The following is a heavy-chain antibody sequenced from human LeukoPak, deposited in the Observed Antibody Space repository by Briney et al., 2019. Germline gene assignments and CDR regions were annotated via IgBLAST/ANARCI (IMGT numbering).Heavy chain of an antibody. CDR2: ISGDGGTT. J-gene: IGHJ4*02. D-gene: IGHD2-21*01. CDR3: AKDGED. CDR1: GFTFDDNA. V-gene: IGHV3-43*02. Sequence: GGSLRLSCAASGFTFDDNAMHWVRQAPGKGLEWVSLISGDGGTTHYADSVKGRFTISRDNSKNTLYLHMDSLRADDTAVYYCAKDGEDWGQGTLVTVSS.